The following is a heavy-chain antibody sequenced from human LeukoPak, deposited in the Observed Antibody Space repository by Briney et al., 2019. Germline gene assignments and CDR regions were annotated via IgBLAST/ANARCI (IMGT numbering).Heavy chain of an antibody. CDR1: GFTFNNAW. CDR2: IRSKTDGGTA. J-gene: IGHJ4*02. CDR3: NPTTVNARAF. V-gene: IGHV3-15*01. D-gene: IGHD4-17*01. Sequence: GGSLRLSCAASGFTFNNAWMNWVRQGPGKGVEWVGRIRSKTDGGTADYSAPVKGRFTISRDDSKDTLYLQMNSLKTEDTAVYYCNPTTVNARAFWGQGTLVTVSS.